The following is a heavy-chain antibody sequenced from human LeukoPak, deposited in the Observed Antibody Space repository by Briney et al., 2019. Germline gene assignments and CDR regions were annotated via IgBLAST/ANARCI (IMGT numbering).Heavy chain of an antibody. D-gene: IGHD3-22*01. CDR3: AKGRDGYYFFPQY. CDR1: GYTFTGYY. J-gene: IGHJ4*02. V-gene: IGHV1-2*02. CDR2: INPNSGGT. Sequence: GASVKVSCKASGYTFTGYYMHWVRQAPGQGLEWMGWINPNSGGTNYAQKFQGRVTMTRDTSISTAYMELSRLRSDDTAVYYCAKGRDGYYFFPQYWGQGILVTVSS.